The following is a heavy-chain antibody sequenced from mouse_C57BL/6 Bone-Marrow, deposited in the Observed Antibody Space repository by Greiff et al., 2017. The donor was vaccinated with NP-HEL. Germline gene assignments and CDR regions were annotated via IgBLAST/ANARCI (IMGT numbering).Heavy chain of an antibody. CDR2: ISYDGSN. CDR1: GYSITSGYY. V-gene: IGHV3-6*01. CDR3: ARGGYYDYFDY. D-gene: IGHD2-3*01. J-gene: IGHJ2*01. Sequence: VQLQQSGPGLVKPSQSLSLTCSVTGYSITSGYYWNWIRQFPGNKLEWMGYISYDGSNNYNPSLKNRISITRDTSKNQFFLKLNSVTTEDTATYYCARGGYYDYFDYWGQGTTLTVSS.